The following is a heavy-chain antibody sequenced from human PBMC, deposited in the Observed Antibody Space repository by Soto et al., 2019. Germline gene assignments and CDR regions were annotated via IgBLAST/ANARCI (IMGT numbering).Heavy chain of an antibody. Sequence: GGSLRLSCAASGFTFSSYSMNWVRQAPGKGLEWVSSISSSSSYIYYADSVKGRFTISRDNAKNSLYLQMNSLRAEDTAVYYCARSAAVGRTNWFDPWGQGTLVTVSS. D-gene: IGHD6-13*01. V-gene: IGHV3-21*01. CDR1: GFTFSSYS. CDR3: ARSAAVGRTNWFDP. CDR2: ISSSSSYI. J-gene: IGHJ5*02.